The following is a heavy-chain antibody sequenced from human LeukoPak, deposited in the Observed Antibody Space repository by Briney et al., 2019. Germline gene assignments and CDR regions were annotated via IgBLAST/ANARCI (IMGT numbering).Heavy chain of an antibody. J-gene: IGHJ6*03. D-gene: IGHD3-9*01. V-gene: IGHV1-2*02. CDR2: INPNSGGT. CDR1: GYTFTGYY. CDR3: ARESRYYDILTGYYNYYYMDV. Sequence: GASVKVSCKASGYTFTGYYMHWVRQAPGQGLEWMGWINPNSGGTNYAQKFQGRVTMTRDTSISTAYMELSRLRSDDTAVYYCARESRYYDILTGYYNYYYMDVWGKGTTVTISS.